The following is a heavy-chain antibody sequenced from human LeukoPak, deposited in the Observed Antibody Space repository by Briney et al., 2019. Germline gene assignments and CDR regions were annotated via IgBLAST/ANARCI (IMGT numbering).Heavy chain of an antibody. J-gene: IGHJ5*02. CDR3: ARRRWLQPRGDWFDP. CDR2: IYYSGST. Sequence: SETLSLTCTVSGGSISSYYWSWIRQPPGKGLEWIGYIYYSGSTNYNPSLKSRVTISVDTSKNQFSLKLSSVTAADTAVYYCARRRWLQPRGDWFDPWGQGTLVTVSS. V-gene: IGHV4-59*01. CDR1: GGSISSYY. D-gene: IGHD5-24*01.